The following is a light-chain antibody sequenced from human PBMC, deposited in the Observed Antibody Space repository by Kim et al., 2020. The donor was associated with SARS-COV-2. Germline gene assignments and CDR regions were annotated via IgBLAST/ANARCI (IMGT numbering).Light chain of an antibody. Sequence: NFMLTQPHSVSESPGKTVTISCTRSSGSIASNYVQWYQQRPGSAPTTVIYEDNQRPSGVPDRFSGSIDSSSNSDSLTISGLKTEDEADYYCQSYDSSNLWVFGGGTKVTVL. CDR3: QSYDSSNLWV. J-gene: IGLJ3*02. CDR2: EDN. V-gene: IGLV6-57*04. CDR1: SGSIASNY.